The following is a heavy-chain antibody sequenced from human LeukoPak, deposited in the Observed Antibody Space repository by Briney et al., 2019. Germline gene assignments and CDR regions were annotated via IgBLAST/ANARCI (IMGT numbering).Heavy chain of an antibody. CDR3: ARATYSRYWYLDH. CDR2: IESSGDM. Sequence: GGCLRLSCAASGFTVSGNHMSWDRQSPEKGLEWVAIIESSGDMVYANSVKGRFTISRDNSKNTVSLQLNSLRAEDTAMYYCARATYSRYWYLDHWARDNVLTVSS. CDR1: GFTVSGNH. D-gene: IGHD1-26*01. V-gene: IGHV3-66*01. J-gene: IGHJ2*01.